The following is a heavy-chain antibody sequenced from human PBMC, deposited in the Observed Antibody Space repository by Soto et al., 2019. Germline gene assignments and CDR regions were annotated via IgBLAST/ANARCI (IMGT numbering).Heavy chain of an antibody. Sequence: ASVKVSCKVSGYTLTELSMHWVRQAPGKGLEWMGGFDPEDGETIYAQKFQGRVTMTEDTSTDTAYMELSSLRSEDTAVYYCASLCGGDCSSDYWGQGTLVTVSP. V-gene: IGHV1-24*01. CDR2: FDPEDGET. J-gene: IGHJ4*02. D-gene: IGHD2-21*02. CDR1: GYTLTELS. CDR3: ASLCGGDCSSDY.